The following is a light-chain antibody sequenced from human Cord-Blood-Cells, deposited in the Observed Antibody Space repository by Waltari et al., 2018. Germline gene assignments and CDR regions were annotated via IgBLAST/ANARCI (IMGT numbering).Light chain of an antibody. Sequence: SALTQPASVSGSPGQSITISCTGTSTDVGSYNLVPWYQQHPGKAPKLMIYEGSKRPSGVSNRFSGSKSGNTASLTISGLQAEDEADYYCCSYAGSSTYYVFGTGTKVTVL. V-gene: IGLV2-23*01. CDR3: CSYAGSSTYYV. CDR1: STDVGSYNL. CDR2: EGS. J-gene: IGLJ1*01.